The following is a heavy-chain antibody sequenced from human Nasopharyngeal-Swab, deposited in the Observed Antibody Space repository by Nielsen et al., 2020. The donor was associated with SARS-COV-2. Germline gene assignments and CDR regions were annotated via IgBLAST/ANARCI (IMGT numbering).Heavy chain of an antibody. CDR1: GYTFTSYY. Sequence: ASVKVSCKASGYTFTSYYMHWVRQAPGQGLEWMGWINPNSGGTNYAQKFQGRVTMTRDTSISTAYMELSRLRSDDTAVYYCARDRGSGAGFDYWGQGTLVTVSS. J-gene: IGHJ4*02. CDR2: INPNSGGT. CDR3: ARDRGSGAGFDY. V-gene: IGHV1-2*02. D-gene: IGHD6-19*01.